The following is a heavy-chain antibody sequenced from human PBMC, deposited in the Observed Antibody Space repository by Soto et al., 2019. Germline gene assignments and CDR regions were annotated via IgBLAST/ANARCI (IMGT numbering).Heavy chain of an antibody. D-gene: IGHD2-2*01. CDR3: AMTRPGRFIVVVPAATGFDY. CDR2: ISSNGGST. J-gene: IGHJ4*02. CDR1: GFTFSSYA. Sequence: GGSLRLSCAASGFTFSSYAMHWVRQAPGKGLEYVSAISSNGGSTYYANSVKGRFTISRDNSKNTLYLQMNSLRAEDTAVYYFAMTRPGRFIVVVPAATGFDYWGQGNLVTISS. V-gene: IGHV3-64*01.